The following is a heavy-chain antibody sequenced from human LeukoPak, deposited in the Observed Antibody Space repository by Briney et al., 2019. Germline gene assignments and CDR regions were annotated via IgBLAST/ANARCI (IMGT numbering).Heavy chain of an antibody. CDR3: ARDVGDYDEGDYFDY. J-gene: IGHJ4*02. CDR1: GFTFSSYA. CDR2: ISYDGSNK. Sequence: PGRSLTLSCAASGFTFSSYAMHWVRQAPGKGLEWVAVISYDGSNKYYADSVKGRFTISRDNSKNTLYLQMNSLRAEDTAVYYCARDVGDYDEGDYFDYWGQGTLVTVSS. V-gene: IGHV3-30-3*01. D-gene: IGHD4-17*01.